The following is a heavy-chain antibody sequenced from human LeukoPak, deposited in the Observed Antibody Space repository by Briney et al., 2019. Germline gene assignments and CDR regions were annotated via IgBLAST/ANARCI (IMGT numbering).Heavy chain of an antibody. Sequence: SETLSLTCAVYGGSFSGYYWSCIRQPPGKGLEWIGEINHSGSTNYNPSLKSRVTISVDTSKNQFSLKLSSVTAADTAVYYCARCGKDYSSSFRYYYYYYMDVWGKGTTVTVSS. CDR3: ARCGKDYSSSFRYYYYYYMDV. D-gene: IGHD6-6*01. J-gene: IGHJ6*03. V-gene: IGHV4-34*01. CDR2: INHSGST. CDR1: GGSFSGYY.